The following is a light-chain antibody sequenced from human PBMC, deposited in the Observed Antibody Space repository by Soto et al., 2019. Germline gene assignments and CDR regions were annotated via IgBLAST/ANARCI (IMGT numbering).Light chain of an antibody. Sequence: EIVLTQSPATLSLSPGERATLSCRASQSVSSYLAWYQQKPDQAPRLLIYDASNRATGIPARFSGSGSGTDFTLTISSLEPEDFAVYYCQQRSNWPPDFGGGTKVEIK. V-gene: IGKV3-11*01. J-gene: IGKJ4*01. CDR3: QQRSNWPPD. CDR1: QSVSSY. CDR2: DAS.